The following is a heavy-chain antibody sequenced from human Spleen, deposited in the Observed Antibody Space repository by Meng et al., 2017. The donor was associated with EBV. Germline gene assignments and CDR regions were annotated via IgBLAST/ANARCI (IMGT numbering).Heavy chain of an antibody. CDR2: SNHSGST. Sequence: RIQQWGAGLLKPSETLSLTCAVYGGSFSGYYWSWIRQPPGKGLEWIGESNHSGSTNYNPSLKSRVTISVDTSKNQFSLRLSSVTAADTAVYYCVRLVGDFYADYWGQGNLVTVSS. D-gene: IGHD3-10*01. V-gene: IGHV4-34*01. J-gene: IGHJ4*02. CDR1: GGSFSGYY. CDR3: VRLVGDFYADY.